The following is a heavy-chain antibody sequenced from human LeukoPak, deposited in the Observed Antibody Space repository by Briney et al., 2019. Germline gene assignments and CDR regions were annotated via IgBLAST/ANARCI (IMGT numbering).Heavy chain of an antibody. CDR1: GFTLSSYA. D-gene: IGHD2-21*02. CDR3: GREKGDSDGNWFDP. V-gene: IGHV3-23*01. J-gene: IGHJ5*02. Sequence: SGGSLRLSCAASGFTLSSYAMSWVRQAPGKGLEWVSAISVSGNTYHADSVKGRFTISRDSSKNTLYLQMNRLRAEDAAVYYCGREKGDSDGNWFDPWGQGTLVTVSS. CDR2: ISVSGNT.